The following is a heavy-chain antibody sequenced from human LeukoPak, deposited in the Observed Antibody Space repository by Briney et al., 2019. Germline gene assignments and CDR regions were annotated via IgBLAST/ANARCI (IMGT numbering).Heavy chain of an antibody. D-gene: IGHD3-3*01. V-gene: IGHV3-30*04. CDR1: GFTFSSYA. Sequence: PGGSLRLSCAASGFTFSSYAMHWVRQAPGKGLEWVAVISYDGSNKYYADSVKGRFTISRDNPKNTLYLQMNSLRAEDTAVYYCARSAARLRFLDYWGQGTLVTVSS. J-gene: IGHJ4*02. CDR3: ARSAARLRFLDY. CDR2: ISYDGSNK.